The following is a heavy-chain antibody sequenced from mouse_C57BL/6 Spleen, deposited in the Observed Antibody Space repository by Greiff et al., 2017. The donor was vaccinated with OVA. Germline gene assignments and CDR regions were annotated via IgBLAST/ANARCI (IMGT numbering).Heavy chain of an antibody. D-gene: IGHD2-4*01. CDR1: GFNFKDYY. Sequence: VQLQQSGAELVKPGASVKLSCTASGFNFKDYYMHWVKQRTEQGLEWIGRIDPADGETKYAPKFQGKATITADTSSNTAYLQLSSLTSEDAADYYCAVIYYDYPWFDYWGQGTLVTVSA. CDR2: IDPADGET. J-gene: IGHJ3*01. CDR3: AVIYYDYPWFDY. V-gene: IGHV14-2*01.